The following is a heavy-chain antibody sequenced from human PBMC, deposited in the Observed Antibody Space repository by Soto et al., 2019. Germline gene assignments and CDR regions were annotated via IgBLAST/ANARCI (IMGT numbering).Heavy chain of an antibody. J-gene: IGHJ4*02. CDR2: ISYDGSKR. CDR1: GFTFSTYG. D-gene: IGHD3-10*01. V-gene: IGHV3-30*18. CDR3: AKDQYYYGSGSYYNGPEY. Sequence: GGPLRLSCEASGFTFSTYGMHWVRQAPGKGLEWVAVISYDGSKRYYADSVKGRFTISRDNSKNTLYLRMNSLRGEDTAVYYCAKDQYYYGSGSYYNGPEYWGQGTLVTVSS.